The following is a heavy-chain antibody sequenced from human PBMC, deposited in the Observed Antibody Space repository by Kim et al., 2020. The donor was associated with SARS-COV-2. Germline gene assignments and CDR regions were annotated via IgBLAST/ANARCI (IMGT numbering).Heavy chain of an antibody. V-gene: IGHV3-23*01. D-gene: IGHD2-2*01. J-gene: IGHJ2*01. Sequence: GGSLRLSCVVSRFTFTTSAMTWVRQAPGKGLEWVSTIFGSGHGTYYPDSVRGRFIVSRDNSKNTLYLQMHNLRADDTAIYYCARNVHVTSVTFLWYFDLWGRGTSVTVSS. CDR3: ARNVHVTSVTFLWYFDL. CDR2: IFGSGHGT. CDR1: RFTFTTSA.